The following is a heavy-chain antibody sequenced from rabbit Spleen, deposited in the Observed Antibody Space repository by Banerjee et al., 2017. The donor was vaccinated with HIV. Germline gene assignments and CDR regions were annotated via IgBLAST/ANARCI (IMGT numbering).Heavy chain of an antibody. Sequence: QSLEEYGGDLVKPGASLTLTCTPSGFSFSSNYYMCWVRQAPGKGLEWIGIIYPITETTYYANWVNGRFTISSDNARNTVDLQMTSLTVADTATYFCARNYVNAFDPWGPGTLVTVS. D-gene: IGHD1-1*01. J-gene: IGHJ2*01. CDR1: GFSFSSNYY. V-gene: IGHV1S40*01. CDR3: ARNYVNAFDP. CDR2: IYPITETT.